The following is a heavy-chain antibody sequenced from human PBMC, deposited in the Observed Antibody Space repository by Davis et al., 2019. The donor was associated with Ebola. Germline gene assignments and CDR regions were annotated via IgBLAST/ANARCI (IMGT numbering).Heavy chain of an antibody. CDR3: AVGNSGSYFGAFDT. CDR2: INHSGST. J-gene: IGHJ3*02. Sequence: SETLSLTCAVYGGSFSGYYWSWIRQPPGKGLEWIGEINHSGSTNYNPSLKSRVTISVDTSKNQFSLKLSSVTAADTAVYYCAVGNSGSYFGAFDTWGQGTMVTVSS. CDR1: GGSFSGYY. V-gene: IGHV4-34*09. D-gene: IGHD1-26*01.